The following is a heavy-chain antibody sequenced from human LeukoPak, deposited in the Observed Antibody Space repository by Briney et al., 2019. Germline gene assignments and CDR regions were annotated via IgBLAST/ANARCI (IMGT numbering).Heavy chain of an antibody. CDR3: ARVYSNYYMDV. J-gene: IGHJ6*03. CDR1: GYSISSGYY. Sequence: SETLSLTCAVSGYSISSGYYWGWIRQPPGKGLEWIGSIYQSGSTYYNPSLKSRVTLSVDTSKNQFSLKLNSVTAADTAVYYCARVYSNYYMDVWGKGTTVTVSS. CDR2: IYQSGST. V-gene: IGHV4-38-2*01. D-gene: IGHD6-13*01.